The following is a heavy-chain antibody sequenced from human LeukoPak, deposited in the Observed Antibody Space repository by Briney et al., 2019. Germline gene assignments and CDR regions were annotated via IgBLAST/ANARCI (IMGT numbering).Heavy chain of an antibody. J-gene: IGHJ3*02. CDR2: IIPIFGTA. D-gene: IGHD2-21*01. CDR1: GGTFSSYA. Sequence: SVKVSCKAFGGTFSSYAISWVRQAPGQGLEWMGGIIPIFGTANYAQKFQGRVTITADESTSTAYMELSSLRSEDTAVYYCARVSLEAREAFDIWGQGTVVAVSS. V-gene: IGHV1-69*01. CDR3: ARVSLEAREAFDI.